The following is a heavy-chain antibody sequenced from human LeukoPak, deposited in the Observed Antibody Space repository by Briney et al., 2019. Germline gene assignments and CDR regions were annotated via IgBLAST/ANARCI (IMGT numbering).Heavy chain of an antibody. V-gene: IGHV4-59*11. CDR2: IYSSGST. J-gene: IGHJ3*02. CDR1: GGSISSLN. D-gene: IGHD3-10*01. Sequence: SETLSLTCTVSGGSISSLNWSWIRQPPGKGLEWIGYIYSSGSTKYNPSLKSRVTMSVDTSKNQFSLKLSSVTAADTAVYYCAKFGLAGSGRYHDAFDMWGQGTMVTVSS. CDR3: AKFGLAGSGRYHDAFDM.